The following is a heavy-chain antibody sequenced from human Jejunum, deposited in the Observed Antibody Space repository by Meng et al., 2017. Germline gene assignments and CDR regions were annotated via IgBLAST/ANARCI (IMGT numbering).Heavy chain of an antibody. J-gene: IGHJ4*02. V-gene: IGHV3-72*01. D-gene: IGHD3-22*01. CDR3: ARGYNYYRESSAYSY. Sequence: GESLKISCAASGFTFGDYYMDWVRQAPGKGLEWVGRSRNKGDSSTTQYAASVRGRFTISRDDSRNSLSLQMNSLKTEDTAMYYCARGYNYYRESSAYSYWGQGTLVTVSS. CDR2: SRNKGDSSTT. CDR1: GFTFGDYY.